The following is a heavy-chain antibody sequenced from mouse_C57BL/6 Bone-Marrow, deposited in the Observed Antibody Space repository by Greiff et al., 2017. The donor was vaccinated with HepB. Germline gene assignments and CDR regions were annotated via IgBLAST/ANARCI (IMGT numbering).Heavy chain of an antibody. CDR3: ARSPYGSSPAWFAY. J-gene: IGHJ3*01. CDR2: ISSGSSTI. D-gene: IGHD1-1*01. V-gene: IGHV5-17*01. CDR1: GFTFSDYG. Sequence: DVMLVESGGGLVKPGGSLKLSCAASGFTFSDYGMHWVRQAPEKGLEWVAYISSGSSTIYYADTVKGRFTISRDNAKNTLFLQMTSLRSEDTAMYYCARSPYGSSPAWFAYWGQGTLVTVSA.